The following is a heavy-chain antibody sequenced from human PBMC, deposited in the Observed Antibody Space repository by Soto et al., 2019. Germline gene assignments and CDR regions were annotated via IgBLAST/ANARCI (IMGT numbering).Heavy chain of an antibody. J-gene: IGHJ6*02. CDR3: ARLDCSSTSCYGPGSGMDV. Sequence: QVQLQESGPGLVKPSETLSLTCTVSGGSISSYYWSWIRQPPGKGLEWIGYIYYSGSTNYNPSLKSRVTISVDTSKNQFSLKLSSATAADTAVYYCARLDCSSTSCYGPGSGMDVWGQGTTVTVSS. CDR2: IYYSGST. CDR1: GGSISSYY. V-gene: IGHV4-59*01. D-gene: IGHD2-2*01.